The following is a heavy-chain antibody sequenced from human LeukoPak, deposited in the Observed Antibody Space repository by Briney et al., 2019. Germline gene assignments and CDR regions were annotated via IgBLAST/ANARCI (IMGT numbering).Heavy chain of an antibody. CDR2: INHSGST. Sequence: SETLSLTCAVYGGSFSGYYWSWIRQPPGKGLEWIGEINHSGSTNHNPSLKSRVTISVDTSKNQFSLKLSSVTAADTAVYYCARESYCSGGSCYSALDYWGQGTLVTVSS. D-gene: IGHD2-15*01. CDR3: ARESYCSGGSCYSALDY. V-gene: IGHV4-34*01. CDR1: GGSFSGYY. J-gene: IGHJ4*02.